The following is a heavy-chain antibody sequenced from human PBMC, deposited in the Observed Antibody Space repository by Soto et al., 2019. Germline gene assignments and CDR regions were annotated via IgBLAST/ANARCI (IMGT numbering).Heavy chain of an antibody. J-gene: IGHJ2*01. Sequence: QLQLRESGPRLVKPSETLSLTCTVSGGSISSSPYDWGWIRQPPGRGPAWIGSIYYTGSTYYNPSLKSRVTIFVDPSKHQCPLKLSSVTAADTAVYYCARLLGSRSLYFDLWGRGTLVTVSS. V-gene: IGHV4-39*01. CDR3: ARLLGSRSLYFDL. CDR2: IYYTGST. D-gene: IGHD1-26*01. CDR1: GGSISSSPYD.